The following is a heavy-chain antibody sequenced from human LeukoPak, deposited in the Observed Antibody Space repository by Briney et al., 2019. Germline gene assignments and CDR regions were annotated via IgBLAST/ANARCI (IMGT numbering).Heavy chain of an antibody. Sequence: GESLKISCKVSGDNFASYRIGWVRQATGQGLEWMGWMNPNSGNTGYAQKFQGRVTITRNTSISTAYMELSSLRSEDTAVYYCATSVGTTGTTVLWYFDYWGQGTLVTVSS. CDR2: MNPNSGNT. CDR3: ATSVGTTGTTVLWYFDY. V-gene: IGHV1-8*03. CDR1: GDNFASYR. D-gene: IGHD1-1*01. J-gene: IGHJ4*02.